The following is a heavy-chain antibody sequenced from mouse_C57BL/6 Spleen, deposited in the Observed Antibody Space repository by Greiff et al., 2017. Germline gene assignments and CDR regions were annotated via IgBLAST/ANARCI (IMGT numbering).Heavy chain of an antibody. CDR3: ARWDDYDACAD. Sequence: EVKLQQSGPELVKPGASVTMSCKASGYTFTDYNMHWVKQSHGKSLEWIGYINPNNGGTSYNQKFKGKATLTVNKSSSTAYMELSSLTSEDAAVYYCARWDDYDACADWGQGTLVTVSA. CDR2: INPNNGGT. V-gene: IGHV1-22*01. CDR1: GYTFTDYN. J-gene: IGHJ3*01. D-gene: IGHD2-4*01.